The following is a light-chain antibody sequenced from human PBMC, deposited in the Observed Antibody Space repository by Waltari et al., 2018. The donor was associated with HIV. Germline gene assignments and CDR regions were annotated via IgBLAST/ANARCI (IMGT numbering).Light chain of an antibody. CDR3: TSSMPGGALL. CDR2: DAD. Sequence: QSALTQPASVSGSPGQTITISCSPSPADILNHPSISSFPPPPHPPPTHTLPSPDPPNQAPHLILLDADIRPSGSPFRFSGSKTDTTASLTISGLQFEDEGDYYCTSSMPGGALLFGGGTKVTVL. J-gene: IGLJ3*02. CDR1: PADILNHPS. V-gene: IGLV2-14*03.